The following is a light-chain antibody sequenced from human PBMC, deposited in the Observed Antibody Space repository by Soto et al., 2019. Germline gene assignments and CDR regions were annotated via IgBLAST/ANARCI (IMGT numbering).Light chain of an antibody. CDR1: QSISSY. CDR2: TAS. J-gene: IGKJ5*01. Sequence: DIQMTQPPSSLPASLGDRVTITCRASQSISSYLNWYQQKPGKAPNLLIYTASSLESGVPSSFSGSGSGTEFTLTISSLQYEDFALYYCQQYNNWHPWTFGQGTRLEIK. CDR3: QQYNNWHPWT. V-gene: IGKV1-39*01.